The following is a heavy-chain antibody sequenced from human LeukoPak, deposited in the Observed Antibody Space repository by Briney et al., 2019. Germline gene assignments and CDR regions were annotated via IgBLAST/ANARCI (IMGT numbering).Heavy chain of an antibody. V-gene: IGHV1-2*02. CDR3: ARDPQSDDNYGLYYYYYMDV. Sequence: GASVKVSCKASGYTFTGYYMHWVRQAPGQGLEWMGWINPNSGGTNYAQKFQGRVTMTRDTSISTAYMELSRLRSDDTAVYYCARDPQSDDNYGLYYYYYMDVWGKGTTVTISS. D-gene: IGHD3-16*01. CDR1: GYTFTGYY. CDR2: INPNSGGT. J-gene: IGHJ6*03.